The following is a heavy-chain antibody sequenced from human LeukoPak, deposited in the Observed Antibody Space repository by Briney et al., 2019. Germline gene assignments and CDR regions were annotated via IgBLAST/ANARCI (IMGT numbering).Heavy chain of an antibody. Sequence: PGGSLRLSFAASGFPFMGSAMSWGPQAPGKGLGWVSAFSGSGGSTYYAASVKGRFTISRDNSKNTLYLQMNSLRAEDTAVYYCAKRRGLELLYYYYMDVWGKGTTVTVSS. CDR1: GFPFMGSA. V-gene: IGHV3-23*01. CDR3: AKRRGLELLYYYYMDV. D-gene: IGHD1-7*01. J-gene: IGHJ6*03. CDR2: FSGSGGST.